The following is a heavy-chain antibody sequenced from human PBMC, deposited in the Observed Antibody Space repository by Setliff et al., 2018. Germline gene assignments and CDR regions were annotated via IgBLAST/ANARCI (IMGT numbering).Heavy chain of an antibody. Sequence: GGSLRLSCAASGFIFSGYWMHWVRQAPGKGLEWVAVIWYDGSNKYYADSVKGRFTISRDNSKNTLYLQMNSLRAEDTAVYYCAKDFYGMDVWGQGTMVTVSS. V-gene: IGHV3-33*06. J-gene: IGHJ6*02. CDR1: GFIFSGYW. CDR2: IWYDGSNK. CDR3: AKDFYGMDV.